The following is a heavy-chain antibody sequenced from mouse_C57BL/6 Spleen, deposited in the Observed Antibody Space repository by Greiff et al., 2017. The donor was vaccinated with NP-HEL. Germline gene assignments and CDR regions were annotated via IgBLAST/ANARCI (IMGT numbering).Heavy chain of an antibody. CDR1: GYTFTSYW. Sequence: QVQLQQPGAELVKPGASVKVSCKASGYTFTSYWMHWVKQRPGQGLEWIGRIHPADSDTNYNQKFKGKATLTVDKSSSTAYMQRSSLTAEDSAVYYCALAYYSNQAWFAYWGQGTLVTVSA. V-gene: IGHV1-74*01. D-gene: IGHD2-5*01. CDR3: ALAYYSNQAWFAY. J-gene: IGHJ3*01. CDR2: IHPADSDT.